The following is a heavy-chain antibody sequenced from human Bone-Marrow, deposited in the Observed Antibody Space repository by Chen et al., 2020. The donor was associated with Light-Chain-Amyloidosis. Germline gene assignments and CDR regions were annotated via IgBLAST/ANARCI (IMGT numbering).Heavy chain of an antibody. D-gene: IGHD6-19*01. V-gene: IGHV3-74*01. J-gene: IGHJ3*01. CDR3: TREASSDDGFDF. Sequence: EVQLVESGGGLVQPGGSLRLSCAASGFTLSSHWMHWVRQGPGKGLVWVARINYDGSSLNYADSLRGRFVISRDNAKNTLYLQMNSLGVDDTAFYYCTREASSDDGFDFWGQGTVVTVSS. CDR2: INYDGSSL. CDR1: GFTLSSHW.